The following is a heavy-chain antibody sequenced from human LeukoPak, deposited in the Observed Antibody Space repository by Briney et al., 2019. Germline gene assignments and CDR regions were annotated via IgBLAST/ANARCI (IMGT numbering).Heavy chain of an antibody. CDR3: AKSLRDFWSGYNPPDY. V-gene: IGHV4-59*08. Sequence: SETLSLTCTVSGGSISSYYWSWIRQPPGKGLEWIGYIYYSGSTNYNPSLKSRVTISVDTSKNQFSLKLSSVTAADTAVYYCAKSLRDFWSGYNPPDYWGQGTLVTVSS. J-gene: IGHJ4*02. D-gene: IGHD3-3*01. CDR1: GGSISSYY. CDR2: IYYSGST.